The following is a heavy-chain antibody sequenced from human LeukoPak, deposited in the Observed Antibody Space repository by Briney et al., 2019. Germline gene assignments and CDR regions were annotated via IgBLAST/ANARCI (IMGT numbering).Heavy chain of an antibody. CDR1: GGSISSSSYY. D-gene: IGHD3-10*01. V-gene: IGHV4-39*01. J-gene: IGHJ5*02. Sequence: SETLSLTCTVSGGSISSSSYYWGWIRQPPGKGLEWIGSIYYSGSTYYNPSLKSRVTISVDTSKNQFSLKLGSVTAADTAVYYCARHVGILVRGVMKGYWFDPWGQGTLVTVSS. CDR2: IYYSGST. CDR3: ARHVGILVRGVMKGYWFDP.